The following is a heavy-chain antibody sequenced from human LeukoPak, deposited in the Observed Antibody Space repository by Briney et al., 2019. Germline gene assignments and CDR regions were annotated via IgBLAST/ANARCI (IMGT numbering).Heavy chain of an antibody. J-gene: IGHJ4*02. CDR2: IYPGDSDT. CDR1: GYSFTSYW. CDR3: ARSQYQPLLLPDY. Sequence: GESLQISCQGSGYSFTSYWIGWVRQVPGKGLEWMGIIYPGDSDTRYSPSFQGQVTISADKSISTPYLQWSSLKASDTAMYYCARSQYQPLLLPDYWGQGTLVTVSS. D-gene: IGHD2-2*01. V-gene: IGHV5-51*01.